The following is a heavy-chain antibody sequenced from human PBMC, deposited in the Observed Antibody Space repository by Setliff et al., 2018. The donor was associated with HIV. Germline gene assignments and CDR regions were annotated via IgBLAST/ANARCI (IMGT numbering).Heavy chain of an antibody. J-gene: IGHJ6*03. CDR1: GFTFRNYW. V-gene: IGHV3-74*01. CDR2: ISTDGSTT. Sequence: GGSLRLSCVASGFTFRNYWMHWVRQAPGKGLVWVSRISTDGSTTTYADSVKGRITISRDNAKNTLYLQMNSLRLEDTAVYYCARSAPYQYMDVWGKGTTVTVSS. CDR3: ARSAPYQYMDV.